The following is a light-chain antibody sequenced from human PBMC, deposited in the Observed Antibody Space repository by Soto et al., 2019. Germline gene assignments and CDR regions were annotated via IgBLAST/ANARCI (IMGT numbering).Light chain of an antibody. V-gene: IGLV2-14*01. Sequence: QSVLTQPASVSGSPGQSITISCTGTSSDVGGYNYVSWYQQHLGKAPKLMIYEVSYRPSGVSNRFSASKSGNTASLTISGLQAEDEADYYCSSYTTSSTYVFGTGTKLTVL. J-gene: IGLJ1*01. CDR1: SSDVGGYNY. CDR2: EVS. CDR3: SSYTTSSTYV.